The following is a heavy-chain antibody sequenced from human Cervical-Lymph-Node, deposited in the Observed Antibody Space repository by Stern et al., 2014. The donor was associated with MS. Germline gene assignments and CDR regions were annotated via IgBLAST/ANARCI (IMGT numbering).Heavy chain of an antibody. D-gene: IGHD6-13*01. CDR2: IDIDGGST. V-gene: IGHV3-74*02. J-gene: IGHJ4*02. CDR3: VRLGGSNPIDY. CDR1: GFSFSSYW. Sequence: EVQLVESGGGLVQPGGSLRLSCAASGFSFSSYWMYWVRQAPGKGPVWVSRIDIDGGSTIYADSVKGRFTISRDNARNTLSLEMNSLRAEDTAVYYCVRLGGSNPIDYWGPGTLVTVSS.